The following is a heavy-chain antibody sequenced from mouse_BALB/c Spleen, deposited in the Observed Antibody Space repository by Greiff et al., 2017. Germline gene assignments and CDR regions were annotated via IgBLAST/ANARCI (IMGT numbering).Heavy chain of an antibody. CDR1: GFTFSDYG. V-gene: IGHV5-15*02. Sequence: EVHLVESGGGLVQPGGSRKLSCAASGFTFSDYGMAWVRQAPGKGPEWVAFISNLAYSIYYADTVTGRFTISRENAKNTLYLEMSSLRSEDTAMYYCARDDYDGYFDVWGAGTTVTVSS. D-gene: IGHD2-3*01. CDR3: ARDDYDGYFDV. CDR2: ISNLAYSI. J-gene: IGHJ1*01.